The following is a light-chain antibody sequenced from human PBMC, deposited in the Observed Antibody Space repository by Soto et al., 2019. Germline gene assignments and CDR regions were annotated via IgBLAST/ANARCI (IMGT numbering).Light chain of an antibody. CDR2: EVS. CDR1: SSDVGGCNY. J-gene: IGLJ1*01. Sequence: QSALTQPPSASGSPGQSVTISCTGTSSDVGGCNYVSWYQQHPGKAPKLMIYEVSKRPSGVPDRFSGSKSGNTASLAVSGLQAEDEADYYCSSYAGSNSYVFGTGTKVTVL. V-gene: IGLV2-8*01. CDR3: SSYAGSNSYV.